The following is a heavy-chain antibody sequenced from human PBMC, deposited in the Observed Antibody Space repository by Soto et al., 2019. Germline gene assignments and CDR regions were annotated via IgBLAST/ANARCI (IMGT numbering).Heavy chain of an antibody. J-gene: IGHJ3*02. CDR3: ARDESDAFDI. CDR2: IYYSGST. V-gene: IGHV4-31*03. CDR1: GGSISSGFYY. Sequence: SETLSLTCPVSGGSISSGFYYWSWIRQHPGKGLEWIGYIYYSGSTYYNPSLKSRVTISVDTSKNQFSLKLSSVTAADTAVYHCARDESDAFDIWGQGTMVTVSS.